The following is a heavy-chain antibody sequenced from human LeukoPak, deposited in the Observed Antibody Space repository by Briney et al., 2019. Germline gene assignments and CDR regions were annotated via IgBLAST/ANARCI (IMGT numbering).Heavy chain of an antibody. Sequence: PGGSLRLSCVASGFNFNIYCMSWVRQAPGKGLEWVATIKQDGSEEFYGDSVKGRFTIFRDNSKKSVHLQMNSLRVEDTAVYYCARDVGGADYWGQGILVAVAS. CDR2: IKQDGSEE. D-gene: IGHD4-23*01. CDR1: GFNFNIYC. CDR3: ARDVGGADY. J-gene: IGHJ4*02. V-gene: IGHV3-7*01.